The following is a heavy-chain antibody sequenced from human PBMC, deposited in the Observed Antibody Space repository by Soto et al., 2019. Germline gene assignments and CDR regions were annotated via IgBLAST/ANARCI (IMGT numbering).Heavy chain of an antibody. V-gene: IGHV3-21*01. J-gene: IGHJ4*02. CDR3: ARGLRFLEWLLGPYDY. CDR1: GFTFSSYA. CDR2: ISSSSGNT. Sequence: GGSLRLSCAASGFTFSSYAMSWVRQAPGKGLEWVSSISSSSGNTYYADSVKGRFTISRDNAKNSLYLQMNSLRAEDTAVYYCARGLRFLEWLLGPYDYWGQGTLVTVSS. D-gene: IGHD3-3*01.